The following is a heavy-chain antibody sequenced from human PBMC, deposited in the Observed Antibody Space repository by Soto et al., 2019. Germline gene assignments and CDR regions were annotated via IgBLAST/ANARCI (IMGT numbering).Heavy chain of an antibody. CDR3: ARGAEMSSLTKWFDP. CDR1: GFIFSDYY. Sequence: GSLRLSCAASGFIFSDYYMSWIRQAPGKGLEWLAYISRDGNAIFYADSVIGRFTVSRDNAKNSLFLQMDDLRAEDTAMFFCARGAEMSSLTKWFDPWGQGTLVTVSS. D-gene: IGHD1-1*01. J-gene: IGHJ5*02. V-gene: IGHV3-11*01. CDR2: ISRDGNAI.